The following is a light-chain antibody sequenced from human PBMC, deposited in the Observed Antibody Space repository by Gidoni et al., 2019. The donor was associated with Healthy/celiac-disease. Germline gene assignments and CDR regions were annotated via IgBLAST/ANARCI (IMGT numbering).Light chain of an antibody. CDR2: DSS. V-gene: IGKV1-33*01. Sequence: DIQITQSPSSLSASVGDRVTITCQASQDISNYLNWYQQKPGKAPKLLTYDSSNLETGVPSRFSGSGSGTDFTFTISSLQTEDIAKYYCQQYDNLPYTFGQGTKLEIK. J-gene: IGKJ2*01. CDR3: QQYDNLPYT. CDR1: QDISNY.